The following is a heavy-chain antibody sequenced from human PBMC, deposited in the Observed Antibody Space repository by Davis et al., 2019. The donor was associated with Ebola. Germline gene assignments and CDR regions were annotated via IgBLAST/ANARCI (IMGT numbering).Heavy chain of an antibody. CDR3: VGGMDV. CDR2: ISYDGSNK. CDR1: GFTFSSYW. V-gene: IGHV3-30-3*01. Sequence: PGGSLRLSCAASGFTFSSYWMHWVRQAPGKGLEWVAVISYDGSNKYYADSVKGRFTISRDNSKNTLYLQMNSLRAEDTAVYYCVGGMDVWGQGTTVTVSS. J-gene: IGHJ6*02.